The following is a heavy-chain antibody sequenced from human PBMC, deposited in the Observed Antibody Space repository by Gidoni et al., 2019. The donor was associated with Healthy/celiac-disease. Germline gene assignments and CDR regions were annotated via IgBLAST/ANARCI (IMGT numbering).Heavy chain of an antibody. D-gene: IGHD6-19*01. CDR1: GFPFSSYA. CDR2: ISGSGGST. V-gene: IGHV3-23*01. Sequence: EVQLLESGGGLVQPGGSLGLSCAASGFPFSSYAMSWVRQAPGKGLEWVSAISGSGGSTYYADSVKGRFTISRDNSKNTLYLQMNSLRAEDTAVYYCAKDGQWLVRWSFDYWGQGTLVTVSS. J-gene: IGHJ4*02. CDR3: AKDGQWLVRWSFDY.